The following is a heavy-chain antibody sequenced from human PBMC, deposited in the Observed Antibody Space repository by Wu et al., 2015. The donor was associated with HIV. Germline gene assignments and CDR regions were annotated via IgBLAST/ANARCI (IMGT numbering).Heavy chain of an antibody. Sequence: QVQLVQSGREVKKPGASVKVSCKASGYTFTGYYMHWVRQAPGQGLEWMGWINPNSGGTNYAQKFQGRVTMTRDTSISTAYMELSRLRSDDTAVYYCARGPTVLRYFDWLLTNFDYWGQGTLVTVSS. J-gene: IGHJ4*02. CDR1: GYTFTGYY. D-gene: IGHD3-9*01. V-gene: IGHV1-2*02. CDR3: ARGPTVLRYFDWLLTNFDY. CDR2: INPNSGGT.